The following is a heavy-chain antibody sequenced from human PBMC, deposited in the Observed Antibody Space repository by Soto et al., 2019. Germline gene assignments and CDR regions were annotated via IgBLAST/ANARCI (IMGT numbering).Heavy chain of an antibody. CDR3: ARGGPRDSSGYYNDAFDI. CDR2: IWYDGSNT. Sequence: GGSLRLSCAASGFTFSSHGMNWVRHAPGKGLEWVALIWYDGSNTYYADSVKGRFTISRDNSINTLYLQMNGPRAEDTAVYYCARGGPRDSSGYYNDAFDIWGQGTMVTVSS. V-gene: IGHV3-33*01. CDR1: GFTFSSHG. J-gene: IGHJ3*02. D-gene: IGHD3-22*01.